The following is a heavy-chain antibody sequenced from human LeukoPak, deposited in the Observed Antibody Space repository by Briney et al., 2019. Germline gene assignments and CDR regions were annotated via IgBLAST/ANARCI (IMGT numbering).Heavy chain of an antibody. CDR2: ISGSGGST. Sequence: PGGSLRLSCADSGFTFSSYAMSWVRQAPGKGLEWVSAISGSGGSTYYADSVKGRFTISRDNSKNTLYLQMNSLRAEDTAVYYCAKPFGGHRWGYYGSRAPDYWGQGTLVTVSS. D-gene: IGHD3-22*01. V-gene: IGHV3-23*01. J-gene: IGHJ4*02. CDR3: AKPFGGHRWGYYGSRAPDY. CDR1: GFTFSSYA.